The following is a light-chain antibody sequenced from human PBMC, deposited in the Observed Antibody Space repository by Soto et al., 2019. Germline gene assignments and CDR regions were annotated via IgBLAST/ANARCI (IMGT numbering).Light chain of an antibody. V-gene: IGKV3-15*01. CDR1: QSVSSN. CDR2: GAS. J-gene: IGKJ3*01. CDR3: QQYNNWPLFT. Sequence: ELVMTQSPATLSVSPGERATLSCGASQSVSSNLAWYQQKPGQAPRLLIYGASTRATDIPGRFSGSGSVTEFTLTISSLQSEDFEVYYCQQYNNWPLFTFGPGTKVDIK.